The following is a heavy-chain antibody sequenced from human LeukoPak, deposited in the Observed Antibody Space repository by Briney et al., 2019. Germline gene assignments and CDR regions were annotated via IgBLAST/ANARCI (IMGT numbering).Heavy chain of an antibody. Sequence: QTGGSLRLSCAASGFIFSSYWMSWVRQAPGKGLEWVANIKQDGSEKYYVDSVKGRFTTSRDNAKNSLYLQMNSLRVEDTAVYYCARGDNWSFDYWGQGTLVIVSS. D-gene: IGHD5-24*01. J-gene: IGHJ4*02. V-gene: IGHV3-7*01. CDR1: GFIFSSYW. CDR3: ARGDNWSFDY. CDR2: IKQDGSEK.